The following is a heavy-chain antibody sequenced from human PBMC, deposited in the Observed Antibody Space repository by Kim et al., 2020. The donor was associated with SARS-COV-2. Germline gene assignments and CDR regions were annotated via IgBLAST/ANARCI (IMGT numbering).Heavy chain of an antibody. D-gene: IGHD6-6*01. Sequence: YAAPVKGRFTISRDNAKNSLYLQMHSLRAEDTAVYYCARTYSSSPYNWFDPWGQGTLVTVSS. V-gene: IGHV3-11*01. CDR3: ARTYSSSPYNWFDP. J-gene: IGHJ5*02.